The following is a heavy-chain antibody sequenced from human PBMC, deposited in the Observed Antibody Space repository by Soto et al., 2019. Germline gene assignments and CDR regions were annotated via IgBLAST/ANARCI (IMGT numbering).Heavy chain of an antibody. CDR2: INSDGSRT. CDR3: ARPYYGSDSHDYGMDV. J-gene: IGHJ6*02. D-gene: IGHD3-10*01. CDR1: VFTFSSYW. Sequence: GGSLRLSCASSVFTFSSYWMHCVRQSPGKGLVWVSRINSDGSRTSYADSVKGRFTISRDTAKNTLYLQMNSLRAEDTAVYYCARPYYGSDSHDYGMDVWGQGTTVTVSS. V-gene: IGHV3-74*01.